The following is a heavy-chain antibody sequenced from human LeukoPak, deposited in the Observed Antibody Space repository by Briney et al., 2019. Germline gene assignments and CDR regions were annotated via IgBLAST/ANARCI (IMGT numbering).Heavy chain of an antibody. CDR1: GVTFSSYG. V-gene: IGHV3-33*01. Sequence: GGSLRLSCAASGVTFSSYGMHCVRQAPGKGREWGAVIWYDGSNKYYADSVKGRFTISRDKSKNTLYLQMNSRRAEETAVYYCAGDGGSGWLNYWGQGALVTVSS. D-gene: IGHD6-25*01. CDR3: AGDGGSGWLNY. CDR2: IWYDGSNK. J-gene: IGHJ4*02.